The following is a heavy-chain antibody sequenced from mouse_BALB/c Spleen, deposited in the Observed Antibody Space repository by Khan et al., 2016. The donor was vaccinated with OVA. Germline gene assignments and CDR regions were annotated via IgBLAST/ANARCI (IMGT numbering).Heavy chain of an antibody. D-gene: IGHD1-2*01. Sequence: EVQLQESGPGLVKPSQSLSLTCTVTGYSITTNYAWDWIRQFPGNKLEWMGYLSYSGSTSYNPSLKSRISTTRTTSKNQFFLQLNSVTTEDTATYYCARKNYYGCAVDDWGEGTSVTVSS. CDR3: ARKNYYGCAVDD. CDR1: GYSITTNYA. V-gene: IGHV3-2*02. CDR2: LSYSGST. J-gene: IGHJ4*01.